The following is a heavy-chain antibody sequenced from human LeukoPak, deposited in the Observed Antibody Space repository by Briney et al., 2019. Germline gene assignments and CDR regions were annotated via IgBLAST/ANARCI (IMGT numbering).Heavy chain of an antibody. CDR1: GFTVSNYY. CDR2: IYSGGTT. D-gene: IGHD7-27*01. J-gene: IGHJ4*02. V-gene: IGHV3-66*01. CDR3: GRDWFKTGDHAS. Sequence: PGGSLRLSCEASGFTVSNYYMSWVRQAPGKGLECVSVIYSGGTTHYADSVKGRFTISRDNSKNTLYLQMSSLRVEDTAVYYCGRDWFKTGDHASWGQGTLVTVSS.